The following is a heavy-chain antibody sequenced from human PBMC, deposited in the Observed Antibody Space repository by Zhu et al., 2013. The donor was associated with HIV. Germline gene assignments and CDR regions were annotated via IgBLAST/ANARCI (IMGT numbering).Heavy chain of an antibody. CDR2: LNPNSGNR. CDR3: AHSGSHWAFDI. V-gene: IGHV1-8*01. CDR1: GYTFGSYE. J-gene: IGHJ3*02. D-gene: IGHD1-26*01. Sequence: QVQLVQSGAEVKKPGASVKVSCKASGYTFGSYEINWVRQATGQGPEWMGWLNPNSGNRDYSQKFQGRVTISMTSSITTVYMELNSLRSDDTAVYYCAHSGSHWAFDIWGQGTMVTVSS.